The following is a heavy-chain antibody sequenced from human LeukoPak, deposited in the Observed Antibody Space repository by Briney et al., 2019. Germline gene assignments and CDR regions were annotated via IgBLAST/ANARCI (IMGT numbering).Heavy chain of an antibody. Sequence: ASVKVSCKASGYSFTKYGITWVRQAPGQGLEWMGWISTYDGDTHYAQNLQGRFTMTTDTSTRTAYMELRSLRSDDTAVYYCAREGAAQGVYFDYWGQGTLVTVSS. J-gene: IGHJ4*02. CDR1: GYSFTKYG. CDR2: ISTYDGDT. D-gene: IGHD6-25*01. V-gene: IGHV1-18*01. CDR3: AREGAAQGVYFDY.